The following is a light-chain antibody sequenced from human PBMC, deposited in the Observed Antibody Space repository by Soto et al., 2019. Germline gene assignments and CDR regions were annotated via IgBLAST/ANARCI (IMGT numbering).Light chain of an antibody. CDR2: GAS. CDR3: QQYGSSPLT. CDR1: QSVSSSY. Sequence: EIVLTQSPGTLSLSPGERATLSCRASQSVSSSYLAWYQRKPGQAPRLLIYGASNRATGIPDRFSGSGSGTDFTLTISRLEPEDFAVYYCQQYGSSPLTFGGGTQVEIK. J-gene: IGKJ4*01. V-gene: IGKV3-20*01.